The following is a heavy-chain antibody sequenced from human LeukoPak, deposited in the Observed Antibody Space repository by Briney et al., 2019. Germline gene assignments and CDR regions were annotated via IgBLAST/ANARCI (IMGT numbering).Heavy chain of an antibody. J-gene: IGHJ4*02. CDR3: ARALSRAIGYFDY. V-gene: IGHV3-74*01. CDR2: INTDGSST. Sequence: GGSLRLSCAASGFTFKLYWMHWVRQVPGKGPVWVSRINTDGSSTSYADSVKGRFTISRDNAKNTLYLQMNSLRAEDTAVYYCARALSRAIGYFDYWGQGIKVTVSS. D-gene: IGHD2-2*01. CDR1: GFTFKLYW.